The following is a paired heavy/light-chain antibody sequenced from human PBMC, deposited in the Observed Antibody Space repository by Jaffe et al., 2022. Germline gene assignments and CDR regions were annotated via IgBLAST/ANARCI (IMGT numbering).Light chain of an antibody. J-gene: IGKJ4*01. CDR3: QQYNNWLGLT. V-gene: IGKV3-15*01. Sequence: EIVMTQSPATLSVSPGERATLSCRASQSVSSNLAWYQQKPGQAPRLLIYGASTRATGIPARFSGSGSGTEFTLTISSLQSEDFAVYYCQQYNNWLGLTFGGGTKVEIK. CDR1: QSVSSN. CDR2: GAS.
Heavy chain of an antibody. CDR3: AKDRMAEWLVRFYPQAPNYYFDY. CDR2: IRYDGSNK. CDR1: GFTFSSYG. V-gene: IGHV3-30*02. J-gene: IGHJ4*02. Sequence: QVQLVESGGGVVQPGGSLRLSCAASGFTFSSYGMHWVRQAPGKGLEWVAFIRYDGSNKYYADSVKGRFTISRDNSKNTLYLQMNSLRAEDTAVYYCAKDRMAEWLVRFYPQAPNYYFDYWGQGTLVTVSS. D-gene: IGHD6-19*01.